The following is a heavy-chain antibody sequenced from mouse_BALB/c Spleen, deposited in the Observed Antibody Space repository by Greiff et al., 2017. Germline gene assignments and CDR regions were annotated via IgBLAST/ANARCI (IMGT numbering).Heavy chain of an antibody. Sequence: QVTLKVCGPGILQPSQTLSLTCSFSGFSLSTSGMGVGWLRQPSGKGLEWLAHIYWDDDKCYNPSLKSRLTISKDTSSNQAFLKITSVETADTATYYCARCVYDTGFADWGQGTLVTVSA. CDR1: GFSLSTSGMG. D-gene: IGHD2-14*01. V-gene: IGHV8-12*01. CDR3: ARCVYDTGFAD. CDR2: IYWDDDK. J-gene: IGHJ3*01.